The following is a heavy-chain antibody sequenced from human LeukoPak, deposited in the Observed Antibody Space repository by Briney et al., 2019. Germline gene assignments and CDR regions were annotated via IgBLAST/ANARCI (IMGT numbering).Heavy chain of an antibody. CDR2: IYPGDSDT. CDR3: AVRGSRYCSSASCYFSY. D-gene: IGHD2-2*01. CDR1: GCNFINYW. V-gene: IGHV5-51*01. Sequence: GAPLQISCKGSGCNFINYWIACVRQLPGKGLVWMGAIYPGDSDTTYSPSFQGQIPISADKSTSTAYLQWSSLKASDTAVCYWAVRGSRYCSSASCYFSYWGQGTLVTVSS. J-gene: IGHJ4*02.